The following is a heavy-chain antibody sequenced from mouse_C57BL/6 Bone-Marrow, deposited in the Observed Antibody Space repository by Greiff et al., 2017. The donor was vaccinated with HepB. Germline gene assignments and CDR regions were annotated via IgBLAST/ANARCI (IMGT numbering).Heavy chain of an antibody. D-gene: IGHD1-1*01. CDR1: GFTFITYA. J-gene: IGHJ4*01. V-gene: IGHV10-3*01. Sequence: GGGLVQPKGSLKLSCAASGFTFITYAMHWVRQAPGKGLEWAARIRSKISNYATYYADSVKDRFTSSRDDSQSMHYLQMNNLKTEDTAMYYCVSLYYGSNYYYAMDYWGQGTSVTVSS. CDR3: VSLYYGSNYYYAMDY. CDR2: IRSKISNYAT.